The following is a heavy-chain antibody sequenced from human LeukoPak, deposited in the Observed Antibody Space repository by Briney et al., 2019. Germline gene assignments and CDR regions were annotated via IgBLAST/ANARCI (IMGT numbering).Heavy chain of an antibody. CDR3: ARDPRNVGLAP. J-gene: IGHJ5*02. D-gene: IGHD2-15*01. Sequence: GGSLRLSCAASGFTFSGYWMHWVRQAPGKGLVWVSRINTDGGNTNYADSVKGRFTISRDNAKDTLYLQMNSLRVEDTAVYYCARDPRNVGLAPWGQGTLVTVSS. CDR2: INTDGGNT. CDR1: GFTFSGYW. V-gene: IGHV3-74*01.